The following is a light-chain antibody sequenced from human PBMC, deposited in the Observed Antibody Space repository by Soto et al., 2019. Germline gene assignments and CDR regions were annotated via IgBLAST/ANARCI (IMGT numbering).Light chain of an antibody. V-gene: IGKV1-33*01. CDR1: QNINNY. CDR2: DAS. Sequence: DIQMTQSPSSLSASVVDRVTITCQASQNINNYLNWYQQKPGRAPKLLIYDASNLEAGVPSRFRGSGSGTDSTFTISRLKPEDIATYYCQQYENLPTFGQGTRLEIK. CDR3: QQYENLPT. J-gene: IGKJ5*01.